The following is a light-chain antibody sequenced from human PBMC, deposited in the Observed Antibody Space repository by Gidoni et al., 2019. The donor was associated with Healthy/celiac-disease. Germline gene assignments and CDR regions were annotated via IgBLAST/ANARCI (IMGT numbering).Light chain of an antibody. CDR1: QSISSY. J-gene: IGKJ2*01. CDR3: QQSYSPSRT. Sequence: GDRVTITCRASQSISSYLNWYQQKPGKAPKVLIYAASSLQSGVPSRFSGSGSGTDFTLTISSLQPEDFATYYCQQSYSPSRTFGQGTKLEIK. V-gene: IGKV1-39*01. CDR2: AAS.